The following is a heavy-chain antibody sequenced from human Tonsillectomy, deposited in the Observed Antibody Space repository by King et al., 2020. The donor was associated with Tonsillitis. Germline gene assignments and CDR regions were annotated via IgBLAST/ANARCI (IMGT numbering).Heavy chain of an antibody. V-gene: IGHV4-61*02. D-gene: IGHD2-8*01. J-gene: IGHJ5*01. CDR1: GGSISSGYYF. CDR3: ARDAPASGTKFDS. Sequence: VQLQESGPGLLKPSQTLSLTCTVSGGSISSGYYFLSWIRQPAGKTLEWIGRIYASGSTDYNPSLKRRITMSVDTSKNQFSLRLTSVTAADTAVYYCARDAPASGTKFDSWGQGTLVTVSS. CDR2: IYASGST.